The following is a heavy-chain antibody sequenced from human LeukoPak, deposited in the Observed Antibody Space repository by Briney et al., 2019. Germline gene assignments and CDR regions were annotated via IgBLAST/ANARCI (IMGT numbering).Heavy chain of an antibody. CDR1: GGTFSSYA. J-gene: IGHJ4*02. D-gene: IGHD2-15*01. V-gene: IGHV1-69*06. CDR3: ARLGYCSGGSCF. Sequence: SVKVSCKASGGTFSSYAISWVGQAPGQGLEWMGGIIPIFGTANYAQKFQGRVTITADKSTSTAYMELSSLRSEDTAVYYCARLGYCSGGSCFWGQGTLVTVSS. CDR2: IIPIFGTA.